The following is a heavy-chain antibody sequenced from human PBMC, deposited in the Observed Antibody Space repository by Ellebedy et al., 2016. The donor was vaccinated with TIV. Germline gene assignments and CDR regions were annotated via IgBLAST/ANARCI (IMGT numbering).Heavy chain of an antibody. J-gene: IGHJ4*02. CDR2: ISSSSSYI. V-gene: IGHV3-21*01. CDR1: GFTFSSYS. Sequence: GGSLRLSXAASGFTFSSYSMNWVRQAPGKGLEWVSSISSSSSYIYYADSVKGRFTISRDNAKNSLYLQMNSLRAEDTAVYYCARAIKRYSYGSFDYWGQGTLVTVSS. D-gene: IGHD5-18*01. CDR3: ARAIKRYSYGSFDY.